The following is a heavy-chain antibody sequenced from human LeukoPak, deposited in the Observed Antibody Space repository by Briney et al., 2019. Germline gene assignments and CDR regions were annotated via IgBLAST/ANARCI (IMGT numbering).Heavy chain of an antibody. D-gene: IGHD2-15*01. Sequence: SETLSLTCTVSGDSISSFYWSWIRQPPGQGLEWFGYVFYTGDTNSNPSLKSRVTVSLDTSKRQVSLRLTSVTAADTAVYYCARHPFATPFDRWGRGTLVTVSS. J-gene: IGHJ5*02. V-gene: IGHV4-59*08. CDR3: ARHPFATPFDR. CDR2: VFYTGDT. CDR1: GDSISSFY.